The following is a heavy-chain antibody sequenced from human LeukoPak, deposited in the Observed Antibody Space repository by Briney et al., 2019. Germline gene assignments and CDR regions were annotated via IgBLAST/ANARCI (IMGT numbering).Heavy chain of an antibody. CDR3: VRLFSAAGGKRGH. CDR2: IYYSGST. J-gene: IGHJ4*02. CDR1: GDSISSSNYY. D-gene: IGHD6-13*01. V-gene: IGHV4-39*01. Sequence: SETLSLTCIVSGDSISSSNYYWGWIRQPPGKGLEWIGNIYYSGSTYFNPSLKSRVTLSADTSKNQFSLKLSSVTAADPAVYYCVRLFSAAGGKRGHWGQGSLVTVSS.